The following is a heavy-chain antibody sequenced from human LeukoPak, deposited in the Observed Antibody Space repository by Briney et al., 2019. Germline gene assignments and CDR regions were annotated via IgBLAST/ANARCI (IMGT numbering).Heavy chain of an antibody. CDR3: ARDLALGYCPSSSCSWPLFDY. J-gene: IGHJ4*02. D-gene: IGHD2-2*01. V-gene: IGHV4-4*07. CDR2: IYTTEGT. CDR1: GRSIISTY. Sequence: KSTESLSLARSVSGRSIISTYGGSIRRPAGKGLGWIGRIYTTEGTGYNPSRKSRITMSVDASKNQFSLKLSSVPAADTAVYYCARDLALGYCPSSSCSWPLFDYWGQGTLVTVSS.